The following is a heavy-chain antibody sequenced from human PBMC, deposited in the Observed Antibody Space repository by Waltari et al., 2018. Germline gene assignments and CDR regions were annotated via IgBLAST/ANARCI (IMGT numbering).Heavy chain of an antibody. J-gene: IGHJ4*02. V-gene: IGHV1-69*01. Sequence: QVQLVQSGAEVKKPGSSVKVSCKASGGTFSSYAISWVRQAPGQGLEWMGGIIPIFGTANDAQKFQGRVTITADESTSTAYMELSSLRSEDTAVYYCARGYRHYCSSTSCLRFDYWGQGTLVTVSS. CDR1: GGTFSSYA. CDR3: ARGYRHYCSSTSCLRFDY. D-gene: IGHD2-2*01. CDR2: IIPIFGTA.